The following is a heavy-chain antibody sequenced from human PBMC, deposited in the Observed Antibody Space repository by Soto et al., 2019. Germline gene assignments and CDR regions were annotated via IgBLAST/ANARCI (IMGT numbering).Heavy chain of an antibody. V-gene: IGHV3-30*18. CDR3: AKDPSIGAPGYYYGMDV. CDR2: ISYDGSNQ. D-gene: IGHD6-6*01. J-gene: IGHJ6*02. Sequence: GGSLRLSCAASGFTFSNYAMHWVRQAPGKGLEWVSVISYDGSNQYYADSVKGRFTISRDNSKRTLYLQMNSLRAEDTAVYFCAKDPSIGAPGYYYGMDVWGQGTTVTVSS. CDR1: GFTFSNYA.